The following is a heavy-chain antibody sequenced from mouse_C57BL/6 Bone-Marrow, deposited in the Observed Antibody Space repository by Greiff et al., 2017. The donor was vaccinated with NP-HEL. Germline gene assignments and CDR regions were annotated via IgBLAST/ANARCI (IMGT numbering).Heavy chain of an antibody. D-gene: IGHD2-5*01. J-gene: IGHJ4*01. CDR3: ARDSNYYAMDY. CDR1: GYTFTDYY. CDR2: IYPGSGNT. V-gene: IGHV1-76*01. Sequence: QVQLQQSGAELVRPGASVKLSCKASGYTFTDYYINWVKQRPGQGLEWIARIYPGSGNTYYNEKFKGKATLTAEKSSSTAYMPLSSLTSEDSAVYFCARDSNYYAMDYWGQGTSVTVSS.